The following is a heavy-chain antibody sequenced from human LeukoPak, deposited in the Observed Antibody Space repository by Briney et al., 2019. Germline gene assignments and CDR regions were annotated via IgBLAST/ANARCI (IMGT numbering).Heavy chain of an antibody. Sequence: ASETLSLTCTVSGGSISSYYWSWIRQPPGKGLEWIGYIYYSGSTNYNPSLKSRVTISVDTSKNQFSLKLSSVTAADTAVYYCAGVYMEMGAPFFDYWGQGTLVTVSS. CDR2: IYYSGST. D-gene: IGHD5-24*01. CDR1: GGSISSYY. CDR3: AGVYMEMGAPFFDY. V-gene: IGHV4-59*01. J-gene: IGHJ4*02.